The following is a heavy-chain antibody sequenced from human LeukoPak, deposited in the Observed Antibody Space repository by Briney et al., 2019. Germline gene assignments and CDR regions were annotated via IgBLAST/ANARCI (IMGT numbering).Heavy chain of an antibody. J-gene: IGHJ5*02. CDR2: INHSGST. Sequence: PLETLSLTCAVYGGSFSGYYWSWIRQPPGKGLEWIGEINHSGSTNYNPSLKSRVTISVDTSKNQFSLKLSSVTAADTAVYYCARGVWYCSSTSCYSNWFDPWGQGTLVTVSS. D-gene: IGHD2-2*01. CDR1: GGSFSGYY. CDR3: ARGVWYCSSTSCYSNWFDP. V-gene: IGHV4-34*01.